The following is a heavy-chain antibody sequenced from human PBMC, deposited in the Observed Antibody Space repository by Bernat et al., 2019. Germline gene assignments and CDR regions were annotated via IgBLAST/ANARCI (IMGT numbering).Heavy chain of an antibody. CDR2: ISYDGSNK. CDR1: GFTFSSYA. J-gene: IGHJ4*02. V-gene: IGHV3-30*01. D-gene: IGHD6-6*01. Sequence: QVQLVESGGGVVQPGRSLRLSCAASGFTFSSYAMHWVRQAPGKGLEWVAVISYDGSNKYYAESGKGRFTISRDNSKNTLYLQMNSLRAEDTAVYYCAREYSSSSGPRNYFDYWGQGTLVTVSS. CDR3: AREYSSSSGPRNYFDY.